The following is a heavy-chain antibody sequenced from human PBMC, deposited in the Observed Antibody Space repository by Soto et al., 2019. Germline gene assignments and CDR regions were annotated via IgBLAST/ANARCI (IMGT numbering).Heavy chain of an antibody. J-gene: IGHJ6*02. CDR1: GYTFDSHD. CDR2: MNPETGNA. CDR3: AREEWGVHTRDFYYGLDV. V-gene: IGHV1-8*01. D-gene: IGHD1-26*01. Sequence: QVQLVQSGAEVKKPGASVRVSCRATGYTFDSHDINWVRQAPGQGLEWMGWMNPETGNAGFAQKFQGRVTMTSDSTQNAAYLELSGLTSDDKAVYYFAREEWGVHTRDFYYGLDVFGQGTTVTVSS.